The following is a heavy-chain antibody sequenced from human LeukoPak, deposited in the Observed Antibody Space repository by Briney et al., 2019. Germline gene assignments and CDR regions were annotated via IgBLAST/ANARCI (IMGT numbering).Heavy chain of an antibody. D-gene: IGHD6-19*01. CDR3: ASIKEQWLVHRGWYYFDY. J-gene: IGHJ4*02. CDR2: IIPIFGTA. Sequence: SVKVSCKASGGTFSSYAISWVRQAPGQGLEWMGGIIPIFGTANYAQKFQGRVTITADESTSTAYMELGSLRSEDTAVYYCASIKEQWLVHRGWYYFDYWGQGTLVTVSS. V-gene: IGHV1-69*13. CDR1: GGTFSSYA.